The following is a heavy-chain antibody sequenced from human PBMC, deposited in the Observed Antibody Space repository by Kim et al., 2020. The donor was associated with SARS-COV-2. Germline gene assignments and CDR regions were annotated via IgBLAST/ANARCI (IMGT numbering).Heavy chain of an antibody. CDR1: GGSFSGYY. V-gene: IGHV4-34*01. CDR2: INHSGST. D-gene: IGHD3-3*01. CDR3: AGRAFSSGYYVEYYFDY. J-gene: IGHJ4*02. Sequence: SETLSLTCAVYGGSFSGYYWSWIRQPPGKGLEWIGEINHSGSTNYNPSLKSRVTISVDTSKNQFSLKLSSVTAADTAVSYCAGRAFSSGYYVEYYFDYWGQGTLVTVSS.